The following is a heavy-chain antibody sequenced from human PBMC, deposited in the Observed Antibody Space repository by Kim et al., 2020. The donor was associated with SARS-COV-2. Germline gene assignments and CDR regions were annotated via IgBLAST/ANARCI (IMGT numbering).Heavy chain of an antibody. CDR3: AKQGQGFWSGYYGYYFDY. CDR2: ISGSGGST. CDR1: GFTFSSYA. D-gene: IGHD3-3*01. J-gene: IGHJ4*02. V-gene: IGHV3-23*01. Sequence: GGSLRLSCAASGFTFSSYAMSWVRQAPGKWLEWVSAISGSGGSTYYADSVKGRFTISRDNSKNTLYLQMNSLRAEDTAVYYCAKQGQGFWSGYYGYYFDYWGQGTLVTVSS.